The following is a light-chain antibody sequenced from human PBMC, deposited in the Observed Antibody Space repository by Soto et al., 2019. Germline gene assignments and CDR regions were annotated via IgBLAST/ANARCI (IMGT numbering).Light chain of an antibody. V-gene: IGKV3-20*01. J-gene: IGKJ1*01. CDR1: QSVSSDY. CDR3: QQYGSSPRT. CDR2: GAS. Sequence: EIVLTQSPGTLSLSTGERATLSCRASQSVSSDYLAWYQQKPGQAPRLHSYGASTRATGIPDRFTGSGSGTDCTLTISRLEPEDFAVYYCQQYGSSPRTFGQRTKVAIK.